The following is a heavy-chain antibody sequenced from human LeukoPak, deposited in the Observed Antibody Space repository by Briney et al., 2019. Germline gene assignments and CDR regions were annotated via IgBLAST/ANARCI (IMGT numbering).Heavy chain of an antibody. V-gene: IGHV3-9*01. CDR1: GFTFDDYA. CDR2: ITWNSDRK. CDR3: ARSRYDYIWGIDY. Sequence: SLRLSCAASGFTFDDYAMHWVRQAPGKGLEWVSGITWNSDRKGYADSVKGRFTISRDNAKNTLYLQMNSLRDEDTAVFYCARSRYDYIWGIDYWGQGTLVTISS. J-gene: IGHJ4*02. D-gene: IGHD3-16*01.